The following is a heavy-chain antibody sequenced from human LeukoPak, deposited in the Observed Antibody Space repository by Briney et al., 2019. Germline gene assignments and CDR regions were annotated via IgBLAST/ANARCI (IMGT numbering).Heavy chain of an antibody. Sequence: ASVKVSCKASGYTFTSYDINWVRQATGLGLEWMGWMNPNSGNTGYAQKFQGRVTTTRNTSISTAYMELSSLRSEDTAVYYCATLRYNWNEMDIWGQGTMVTVSS. CDR3: ATLRYNWNEMDI. CDR2: MNPNSGNT. D-gene: IGHD1-1*01. V-gene: IGHV1-8*01. CDR1: GYTFTSYD. J-gene: IGHJ3*02.